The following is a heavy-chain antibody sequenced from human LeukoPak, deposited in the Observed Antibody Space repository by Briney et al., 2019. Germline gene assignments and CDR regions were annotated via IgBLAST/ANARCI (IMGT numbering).Heavy chain of an antibody. CDR3: ARTPGYYDFWSGYQGCYFDY. CDR1: GFTFSSYE. V-gene: IGHV3-30*04. Sequence: GGSLRLSCAASGFTFSSYEMNWVRQAPGKGLEWVAVISYDGRNKYYADSVKGRFTISRDNAKNSLYLQMNSLRAEDTAVYYCARTPGYYDFWSGYQGCYFDYWGQGTLVTVSS. CDR2: ISYDGRNK. J-gene: IGHJ4*02. D-gene: IGHD3-3*01.